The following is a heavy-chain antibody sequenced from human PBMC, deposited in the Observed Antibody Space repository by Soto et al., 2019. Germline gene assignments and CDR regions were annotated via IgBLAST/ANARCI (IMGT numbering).Heavy chain of an antibody. CDR1: GYTFTGDY. CDR3: ARDFFPILTGYYIAYYYGMDV. CDR2: INPNSGGT. Sequence: ASVKVSCKASGYTFTGDYMHWVRQAPGQGLEWMGWINPNSGGTNYAQKFQGRVTMTRDTSISTAYMELSRLRSDDTAVYYCARDFFPILTGYYIAYYYGMDVWGQGTTVTVSS. J-gene: IGHJ6*02. D-gene: IGHD3-9*01. V-gene: IGHV1-2*02.